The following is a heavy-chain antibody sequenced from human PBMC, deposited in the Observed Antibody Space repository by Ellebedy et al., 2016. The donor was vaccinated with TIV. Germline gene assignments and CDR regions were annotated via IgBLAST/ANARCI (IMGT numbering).Heavy chain of an antibody. CDR2: MNPNSGNT. Sequence: ASVKVSCXASGYTFTSYDINWVRQATGQGLEWMGWMNPNSGNTGYAQKFQGRVTMTRNTSISTAYMELSSLRSEDTAVYYCARVPISCSSTSCYPDAFDIWGQGTMVTVSS. CDR1: GYTFTSYD. CDR3: ARVPISCSSTSCYPDAFDI. J-gene: IGHJ3*02. D-gene: IGHD2-2*01. V-gene: IGHV1-8*01.